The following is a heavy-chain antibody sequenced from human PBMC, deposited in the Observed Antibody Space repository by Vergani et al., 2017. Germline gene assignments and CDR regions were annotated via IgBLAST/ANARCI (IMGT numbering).Heavy chain of an antibody. CDR3: ARAPIGSTIFGVVIIRFAFDI. D-gene: IGHD3-3*01. J-gene: IGHJ3*02. CDR1: GDSMTDFY. V-gene: IGHV4-4*07. CDR2: ISVGGDT. Sequence: QVQLQESGPGLVKPSGTLSLTCSVSGDSMTDFYWTWIRQPAGKGLERIGRISVGGDTNHNPSLKSRVTMSVDTSKNQFSLKLTSVTAADTAVYYCARAPIGSTIFGVVIIRFAFDIWGQGTMVTVSS.